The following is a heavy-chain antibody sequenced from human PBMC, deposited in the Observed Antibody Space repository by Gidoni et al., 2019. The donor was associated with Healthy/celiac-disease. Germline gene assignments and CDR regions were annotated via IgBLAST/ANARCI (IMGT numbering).Heavy chain of an antibody. Sequence: EVQLLESGGGLVQPGGSLRLSCAASGFTFSSYAMSWFRQAPGKGLEWVSAISGSGGSTYYADSVKGRFTISRDNSKNTLYLQMNSLRAEDTAVYYCAKPLPDYGDYLWAFDYWGQGTLVTVSS. CDR3: AKPLPDYGDYLWAFDY. CDR2: ISGSGGST. V-gene: IGHV3-23*01. J-gene: IGHJ4*02. D-gene: IGHD4-17*01. CDR1: GFTFSSYA.